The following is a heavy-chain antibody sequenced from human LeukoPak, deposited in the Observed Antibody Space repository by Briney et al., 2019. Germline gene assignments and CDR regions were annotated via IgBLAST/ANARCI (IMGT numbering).Heavy chain of an antibody. CDR3: AKDGSWSCTD. Sequence: PGGSLRLPCGASGFTFSSSAMHWVRQGPGKGLEWVAYIAHHGNNKYYADSVKGRFTISRDSSKGSLYLQMNSLRADDTAVYYCAKDGSWSCTDWGQGTLVRVSS. CDR1: GFTFSSSA. V-gene: IGHV3-30*02. CDR2: IAHHGNNK. D-gene: IGHD2-8*02. J-gene: IGHJ4*02.